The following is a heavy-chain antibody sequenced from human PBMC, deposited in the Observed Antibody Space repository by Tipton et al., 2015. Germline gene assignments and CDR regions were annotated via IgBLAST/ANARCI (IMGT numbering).Heavy chain of an antibody. CDR1: GFTFSSYA. V-gene: IGHV3-30*07. Sequence: EASGFTFSSYAIHWVRQAPGKGLEWVAVIWYDGNNKYYADSVKGRFTISRDNSKNTLDLQMNSLRAEDTAVYYCARDHGGNTDYWGQGTLVTVSS. CDR3: ARDHGGNTDY. D-gene: IGHD4-23*01. CDR2: IWYDGNNK. J-gene: IGHJ4*02.